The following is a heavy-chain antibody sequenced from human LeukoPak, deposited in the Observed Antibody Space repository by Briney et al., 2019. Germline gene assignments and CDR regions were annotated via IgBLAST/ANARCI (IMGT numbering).Heavy chain of an antibody. V-gene: IGHV3-21*01. D-gene: IGHD3-9*01. J-gene: IGHJ4*02. CDR3: ARDYYDILTGSSQEFDY. CDR1: GFTFSSYS. CDR2: ISSSSYI. Sequence: SGGSLRLSCAASGFTFSSYSMNWVRQAPGKGLEWVSSISSSSYIYYADSVKGRFTISRDNAKNSLYLQMNSLRAEDTAVYYCARDYYDILTGSSQEFDYWGQGTLVTVSS.